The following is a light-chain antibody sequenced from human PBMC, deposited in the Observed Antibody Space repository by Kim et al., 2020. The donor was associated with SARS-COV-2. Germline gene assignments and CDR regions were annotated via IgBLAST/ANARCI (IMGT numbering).Light chain of an antibody. V-gene: IGLV3-21*04. CDR2: YDS. CDR3: QVWDSSSHHWV. J-gene: IGLJ3*02. Sequence: SYELTQPPSVSVTPGKTARITCGGSNIGTKSVQWYQQKPGQAPALVIYYDSDRPSGIPERFSGSNSGDTATLTITRVEAGDEADYFCQVWDSSSHHWVFGGRTKVTVL. CDR1: NIGTKS.